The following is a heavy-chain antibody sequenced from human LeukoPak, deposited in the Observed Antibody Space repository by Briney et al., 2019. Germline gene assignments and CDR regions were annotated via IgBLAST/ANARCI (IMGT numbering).Heavy chain of an antibody. CDR2: IYTTGSTTGST. D-gene: IGHD3-3*01. V-gene: IGHV4-61*10. Sequence: NPSETLSLTCTVSGGSVSSGSYYWNWIRQPAGKGLEWIGRIYTTGSTTGSTTYNPSLKSRVTISVDTSKNQFSLKLSSVTAADTAVYYCARIYDFSPDAFDIWGQGTMVTVSS. CDR1: GGSVSSGSYY. J-gene: IGHJ3*02. CDR3: ARIYDFSPDAFDI.